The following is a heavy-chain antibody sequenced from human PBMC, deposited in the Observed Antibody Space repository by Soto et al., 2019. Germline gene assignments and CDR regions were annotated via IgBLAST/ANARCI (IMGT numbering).Heavy chain of an antibody. CDR3: ARQFDGSGSYYNVFWFDP. Sequence: SETLSLTCTVSGGSISSYYWSWIRQPPGKGLEWIGYIYYSGSTNYNPSLKSRVTISVDTSKNQFSLKLSSVTAADTAVYYCARQFDGSGSYYNVFWFDPWGQGTLVTVSS. D-gene: IGHD3-10*01. CDR2: IYYSGST. CDR1: GGSISSYY. J-gene: IGHJ5*02. V-gene: IGHV4-59*08.